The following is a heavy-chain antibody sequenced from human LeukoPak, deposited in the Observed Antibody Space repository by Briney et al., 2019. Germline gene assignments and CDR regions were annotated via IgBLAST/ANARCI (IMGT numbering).Heavy chain of an antibody. J-gene: IGHJ5*02. CDR1: GGSIRSSDDY. CDR3: ASLPYGSGSYYNNWFDP. D-gene: IGHD3-10*01. V-gene: IGHV4-61*05. CDR2: IYYSGST. Sequence: SETLSLTCSVSGGSIRSSDDYWGFVRQTPGKGLEWIGYIYYSGSTNYNPSLKSRVTISVDTSKNQFSPKLSSVTAADTAVYYCASLPYGSGSYYNNWFDPWGQGTLVTVSS.